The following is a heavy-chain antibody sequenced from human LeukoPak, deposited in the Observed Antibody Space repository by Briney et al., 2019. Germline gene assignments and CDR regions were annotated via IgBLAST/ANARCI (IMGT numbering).Heavy chain of an antibody. CDR2: IWYDGINN. Sequence: GGSLRLSSAASGFTFSSYSMHWVREAPGKGLGWVAVIWYDGINNYSADSVKGRFTISRDNSKTTLYLQMNSLRAEDTAVYYCARDGQWLVRGGDYFDYWGQGTLVTVSS. D-gene: IGHD6-19*01. CDR3: ARDGQWLVRGGDYFDY. CDR1: GFTFSSYS. V-gene: IGHV3-33*01. J-gene: IGHJ4*02.